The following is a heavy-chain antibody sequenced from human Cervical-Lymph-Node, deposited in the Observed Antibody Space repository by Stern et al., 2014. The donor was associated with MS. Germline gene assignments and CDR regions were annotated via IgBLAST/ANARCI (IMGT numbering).Heavy chain of an antibody. J-gene: IGHJ4*02. CDR1: GGTFTSYA. D-gene: IGHD4-17*01. Sequence: VQLEESGAEVKKPGSSVKVSCKASGGTFTSYAFNWVRQAPGQGLEWMGGIIPILDTPNFAQNFQGRLTISADESPSTAYMVLSSLEAEDTAVYYCAKAAVTTASFDSWGQGTLVTVSS. CDR2: IIPILDTP. V-gene: IGHV1-69*01. CDR3: AKAAVTTASFDS.